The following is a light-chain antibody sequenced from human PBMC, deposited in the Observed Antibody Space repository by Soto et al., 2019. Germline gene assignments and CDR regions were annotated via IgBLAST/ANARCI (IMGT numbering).Light chain of an antibody. CDR2: DVS. V-gene: IGLV2-14*01. CDR1: SSDVGAYNS. J-gene: IGLJ1*01. CDR3: LSYSSVSSYG. Sequence: QSALTQPACVSRSPGQSITISCTGTSSDVGAYNSVSWYQQYPGQAPKLMIHDVSYRPSGGSSRFSGSKSGNTASLTISGLQAEDEPDYYCLSYSSVSSYGFGTGTKLTVL.